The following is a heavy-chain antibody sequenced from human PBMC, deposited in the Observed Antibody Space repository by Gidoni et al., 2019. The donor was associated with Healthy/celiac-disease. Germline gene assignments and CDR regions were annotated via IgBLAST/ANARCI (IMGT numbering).Heavy chain of an antibody. CDR1: GGTFSRYA. Sequence: QVQLVQSGAEVKKPGSSVKVSCKASGGTFSRYATSWVRQAPGQGLEGMGGIIPIFGTANYAQKFQGRVTITADESTSTAYMELSSLRSEDTAVYYCARDSGYSYGLWYFDYWGQGTLVTVSS. V-gene: IGHV1-69*01. CDR2: IIPIFGTA. D-gene: IGHD5-18*01. J-gene: IGHJ4*02. CDR3: ARDSGYSYGLWYFDY.